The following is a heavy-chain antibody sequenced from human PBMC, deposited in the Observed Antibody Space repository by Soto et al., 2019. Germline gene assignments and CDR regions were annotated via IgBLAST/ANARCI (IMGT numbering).Heavy chain of an antibody. D-gene: IGHD6-19*01. CDR2: ISSSSSYI. Sequence: EVQLVESGGGLVKPGGSLRLSCAASGFTFSSYSMNWVRQATGKGLEWVSSISSSSSYIYYADSVKSRFTISRDNAKNSLYLQMNSLRVEDSAVYCCACYPPRTVAEAPYHFYYWGQGTLVTVSS. CDR3: ACYPPRTVAEAPYHFYY. V-gene: IGHV3-21*01. CDR1: GFTFSSYS. J-gene: IGHJ4*02.